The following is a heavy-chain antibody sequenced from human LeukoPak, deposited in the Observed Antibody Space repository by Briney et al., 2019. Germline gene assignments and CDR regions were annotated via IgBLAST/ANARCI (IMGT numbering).Heavy chain of an antibody. J-gene: IGHJ4*02. Sequence: SETLSLTCTVSGGSISSYYWSWIRQPPGKGLEWIGYIYYSGSTNYNPSLKSRVTISVDTSKNQFSLKLSSVTAAVTAVYYCASFDPDYYDSSGYSYWGQGTLVTVSS. CDR1: GGSISSYY. CDR2: IYYSGST. D-gene: IGHD3-22*01. V-gene: IGHV4-59*01. CDR3: ASFDPDYYDSSGYSY.